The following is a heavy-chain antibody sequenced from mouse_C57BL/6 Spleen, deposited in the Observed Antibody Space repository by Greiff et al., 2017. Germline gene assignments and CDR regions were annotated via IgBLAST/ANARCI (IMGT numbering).Heavy chain of an antibody. CDR3: ARGGNYYGSSYFEG. J-gene: IGHJ1*03. D-gene: IGHD1-1*01. Sequence: QVQLQQPGAELVKPGASVKLSCKASGYTFTSYWMHWVKQRPGQGLEWIGMIHPNSGSTNYNEKFKSKATLTVDKSSSTAYMQLSSLTSEDSAVYYCARGGNYYGSSYFEGWGTGTTVTVAS. CDR1: GYTFTSYW. V-gene: IGHV1-64*01. CDR2: IHPNSGST.